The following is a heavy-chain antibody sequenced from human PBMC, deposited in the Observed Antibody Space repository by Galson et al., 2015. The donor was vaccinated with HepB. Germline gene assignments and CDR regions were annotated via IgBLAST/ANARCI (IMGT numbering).Heavy chain of an antibody. CDR2: ISGSSPYT. CDR3: ARDSCNSTSCYDY. CDR1: GFTFGDYY. Sequence: SLRLSCAASGFTFGDYYMGWIRQAPGKGLEWLSYISGSSPYTNYADSVEGRFTISRDNGRNSLYLQMNSLRAEDTAVYYCARDSCNSTSCYDYWGPGTLVTVSS. J-gene: IGHJ4*02. V-gene: IGHV3-11*05. D-gene: IGHD2-2*01.